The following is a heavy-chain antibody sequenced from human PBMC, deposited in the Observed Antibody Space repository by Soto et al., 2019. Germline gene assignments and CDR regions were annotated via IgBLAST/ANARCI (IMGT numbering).Heavy chain of an antibody. CDR3: ARDADYGGSRGGMDV. J-gene: IGHJ6*02. D-gene: IGHD4-17*01. CDR2: IYYSGST. Sequence: QVRLEESGPGLVKPSETLSLICSVSGSSVNNANYFWNWIRHHPENGLEWIGYIYYSGSTRYNPSFKTRATLSIDTSKNHFSLRLNSVTVADTAVYFCARDADYGGSRGGMDVWGRGTTVTVSS. CDR1: GSSVNNANYF. V-gene: IGHV4-31*03.